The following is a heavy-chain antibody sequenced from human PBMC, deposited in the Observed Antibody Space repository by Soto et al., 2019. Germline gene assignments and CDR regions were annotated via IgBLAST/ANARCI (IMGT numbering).Heavy chain of an antibody. D-gene: IGHD6-6*01. CDR2: IYYSGST. CDR1: GGSVSSGSYY. CDR3: ARDAEFSSSSGSPYYYYGMDV. Sequence: PWETLSLTFTVSGGSVSSGSYYWSWIRQPPGKGLEWIAYIYYSGSTNYNPSLKSRVTILVDASKNQFSLKLGSVTAADTAVYYCARDAEFSSSSGSPYYYYGMDVWGQGTTVTVS. V-gene: IGHV4-61*01. J-gene: IGHJ6*02.